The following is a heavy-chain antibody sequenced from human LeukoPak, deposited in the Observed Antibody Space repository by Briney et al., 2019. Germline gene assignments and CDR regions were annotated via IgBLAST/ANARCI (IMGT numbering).Heavy chain of an antibody. V-gene: IGHV3-74*03. J-gene: IGHJ5*02. CDR3: ARAMPHDNWFNP. Sequence: PGGSLRLSCAASGFTFNSHWMHWVRQVAGKGLVWVSRINGDLTNTTYADSVKGRFTISRDNAKNTLYLQMNSLRAEDTAVYYCARAMPHDNWFNPWGQGSLVTVSS. CDR2: INGDLTNT. CDR1: GFTFNSHW. D-gene: IGHD2-2*01.